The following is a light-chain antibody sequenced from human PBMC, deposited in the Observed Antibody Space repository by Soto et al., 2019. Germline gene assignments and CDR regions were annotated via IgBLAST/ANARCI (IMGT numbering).Light chain of an antibody. CDR3: QKYNSAPPWK. V-gene: IGKV3-15*01. CDR2: GAS. Sequence: VMTQSPLSLPVTLVQPASISFMASQSVSSNLAWYQQKPGQAPRLLIYGASTRATGIPARFSGSGSGTDFTLTISSLQPEDVATYYCQKYNSAPPWKFGQGTKVDIK. J-gene: IGKJ1*01. CDR1: QSVSSN.